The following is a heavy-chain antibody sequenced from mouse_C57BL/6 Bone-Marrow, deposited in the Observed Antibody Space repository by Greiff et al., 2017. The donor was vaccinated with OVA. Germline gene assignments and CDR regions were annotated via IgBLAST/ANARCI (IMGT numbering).Heavy chain of an antibody. D-gene: IGHD1-1*01. CDR2: IDPSDSET. J-gene: IGHJ2*01. CDR3: AAVVASGTYYFDY. CDR1: GYTFTSYW. Sequence: VQLQQSGAELVRPGSSVKLSCKASGYTFTSYWMHWVKQRPIQGLEWIGNIDPSDSETHYNQKFKDKATLTVDKSSSTAYMQLSSLTSEDSAVYYCAAVVASGTYYFDYWGQGTTLTVSS. V-gene: IGHV1-52*01.